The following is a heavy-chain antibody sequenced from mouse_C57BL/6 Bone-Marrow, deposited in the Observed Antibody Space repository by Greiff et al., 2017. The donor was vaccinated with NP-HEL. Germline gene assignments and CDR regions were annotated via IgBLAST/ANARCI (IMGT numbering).Heavy chain of an antibody. CDR2: ISNGGGST. V-gene: IGHV5-12*01. Sequence: EVHLVESGGGLVQPGGSLKLSCAASGFTFSDYYMYWVRQTPEKRLEWVAYISNGGGSTYYPDTVKGRFTISRDNAKNTLYLQMSRLKSEDTAMYYCASPHYYGSNYYAMDYWGQGTSVTVSS. J-gene: IGHJ4*01. D-gene: IGHD1-1*01. CDR3: ASPHYYGSNYYAMDY. CDR1: GFTFSDYY.